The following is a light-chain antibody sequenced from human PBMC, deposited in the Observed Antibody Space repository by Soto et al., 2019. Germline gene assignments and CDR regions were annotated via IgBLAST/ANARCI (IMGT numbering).Light chain of an antibody. CDR2: GAS. CDR1: QSVSSSY. CDR3: QQYGSSLRGT. V-gene: IGKV3-20*01. Sequence: EIVLTQSPGTLSLSPGERATLSCRASQSVSSSYLAWYQQKPGQAPRLLIYGASSRATGIPDRFSGSGSGTDFTLTISRLEPEAFAVYYCQQYGSSLRGTFGQGTKVEIK. J-gene: IGKJ1*01.